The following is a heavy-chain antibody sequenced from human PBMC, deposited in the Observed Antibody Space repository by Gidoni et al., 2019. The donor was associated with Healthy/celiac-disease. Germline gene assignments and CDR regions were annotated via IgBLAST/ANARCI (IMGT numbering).Heavy chain of an antibody. CDR3: ARLPAGYCSSTSCYAPYYYYYMDV. Sequence: QVQLVESGGGLVKPGGSLRLSCAASGFPFIDYYMSWIRQAPGKGLEWVSYISSSSSYTNYADSVKGRFTISRDNAKNSLYLQMNSLRAEDTAVYYCARLPAGYCSSTSCYAPYYYYYMDVWGKGTTVTVSS. CDR2: ISSSSSYT. CDR1: GFPFIDYY. J-gene: IGHJ6*03. V-gene: IGHV3-11*05. D-gene: IGHD2-2*01.